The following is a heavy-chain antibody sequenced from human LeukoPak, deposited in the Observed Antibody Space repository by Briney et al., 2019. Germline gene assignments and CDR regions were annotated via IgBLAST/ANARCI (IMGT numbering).Heavy chain of an antibody. J-gene: IGHJ4*02. Sequence: SETLSLTCAVYGGSFSGYYWSWIRQPPGKGLEWIGEINHSGSTNYNPSLKSRVTISVDTSKNQFSLKLSSVTAADTAVYYCARTATTVTNYYFDYWGQGTLVTVSS. D-gene: IGHD4-17*01. CDR2: INHSGST. CDR3: ARTATTVTNYYFDY. V-gene: IGHV4-34*01. CDR1: GGSFSGYY.